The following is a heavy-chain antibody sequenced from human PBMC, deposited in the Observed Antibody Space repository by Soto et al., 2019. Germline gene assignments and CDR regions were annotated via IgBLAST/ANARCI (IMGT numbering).Heavy chain of an antibody. CDR2: IIPIFGTA. CDR1: GGTFSSYA. D-gene: IGHD7-27*01. V-gene: IGHV1-69*13. J-gene: IGHJ3*02. Sequence: ASVKVSCKASGGTFSSYAISWVRQAPGQGLEWMGGIIPIFGTANYAQKFQGRVTITADESTSTAYMELSSLRSEDTALYLCGGGPRRGDLHAFDIWGQGTMVTVSS. CDR3: GGGPRRGDLHAFDI.